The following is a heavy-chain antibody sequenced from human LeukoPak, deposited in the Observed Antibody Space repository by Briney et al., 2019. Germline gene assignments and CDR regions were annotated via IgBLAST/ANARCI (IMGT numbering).Heavy chain of an antibody. CDR3: ARDSRWELRTWFDY. V-gene: IGHV3-7*01. Sequence: PGGSLRLSCAASGFIFSSYPMSWVRQAPGKGLEWVANIKQDGSEKYYVDSVKGRFTISRDNAKNSLYLQMNSLRAEDTAVYYCARDSRWELRTWFDYWGQGTLVTVSS. D-gene: IGHD1-26*01. CDR1: GFIFSSYP. J-gene: IGHJ4*02. CDR2: IKQDGSEK.